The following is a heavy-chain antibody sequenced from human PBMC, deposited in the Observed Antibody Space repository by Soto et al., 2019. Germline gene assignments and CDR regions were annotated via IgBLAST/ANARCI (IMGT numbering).Heavy chain of an antibody. CDR1: GYTFTSYD. Sequence: QVQLVQSGAEVKKPGASVKVSCKASGYTFTSYDVNWVRQATGQGLEWMGWMNPNSGNTGYAQKFQGRVTMTRNTSISTAYMELSSLRSEDTAVYYCAREGVAITDNWFDPWGQGTLVTVSS. CDR2: MNPNSGNT. CDR3: AREGVAITDNWFDP. V-gene: IGHV1-8*01. J-gene: IGHJ5*02. D-gene: IGHD3-16*01.